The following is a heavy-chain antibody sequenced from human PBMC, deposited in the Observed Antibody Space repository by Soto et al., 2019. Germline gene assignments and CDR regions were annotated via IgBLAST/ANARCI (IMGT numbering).Heavy chain of an antibody. CDR2: INPNSGGT. CDR3: ATGIAAAGNNYYYYYGMDV. D-gene: IGHD6-13*01. V-gene: IGHV1-2*04. Sequence: ASVKVSCKASGYTFTGYYMHWVRQAPGQGLEWMGWINPNSGGTNYAQKFQGWVTMTGDTSISTAYMELSRLRSDDTAVYYCATGIAAAGNNYYYYYGMDVWGQGTTVTVSS. CDR1: GYTFTGYY. J-gene: IGHJ6*02.